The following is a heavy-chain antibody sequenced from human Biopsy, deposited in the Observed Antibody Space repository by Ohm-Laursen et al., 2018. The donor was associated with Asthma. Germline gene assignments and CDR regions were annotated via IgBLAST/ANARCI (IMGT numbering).Heavy chain of an antibody. V-gene: IGHV1-8*01. D-gene: IGHD3-16*01. Sequence: ASVKVSCKASRYTFTSYDINWVRQATGQGLEWMGWMNPNSGNTGYPQNFQGRVTMTRDTSISTAYMELSSLRSEDTTVYYCTRWSLRVRDTPNDYWGQGTLVTVSS. J-gene: IGHJ4*02. CDR2: MNPNSGNT. CDR3: TRWSLRVRDTPNDY. CDR1: RYTFTSYD.